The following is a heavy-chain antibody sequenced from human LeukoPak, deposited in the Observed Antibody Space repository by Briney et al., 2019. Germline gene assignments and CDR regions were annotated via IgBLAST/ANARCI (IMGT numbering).Heavy chain of an antibody. CDR2: ISYSGNA. CDR3: AGLGVMVLVCQFES. CDR1: GGSVSSSKYL. Sequence: SETLSLTCAVSGGSVSSSKYLWGWIRQPPGEELEWIGSISYSGNADYNPSLRSRVTLSVDTSKDQFSLKLTSVTAADSAVYYCAGLGVMVLVCQFESWGQGTPVTVSS. J-gene: IGHJ4*02. D-gene: IGHD2-8*01. V-gene: IGHV4-39*07.